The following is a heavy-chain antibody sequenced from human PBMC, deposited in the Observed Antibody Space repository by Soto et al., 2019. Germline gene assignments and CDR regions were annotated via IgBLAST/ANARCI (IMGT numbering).Heavy chain of an antibody. D-gene: IGHD6-19*01. CDR3: ARTPYSSGWYIDY. CDR2: ISYDGSNK. J-gene: IGHJ4*02. Sequence: QVQLVESGGGVVQPGRSLRLSCAASGFTFSSYAMHWVRQAPGKGLEWVAVISYDGSNKYYADSVKGRFTISRDNSKNSLYLQMNSLRAEDTAVYYCARTPYSSGWYIDYWGRETLVTVSS. V-gene: IGHV3-30-3*01. CDR1: GFTFSSYA.